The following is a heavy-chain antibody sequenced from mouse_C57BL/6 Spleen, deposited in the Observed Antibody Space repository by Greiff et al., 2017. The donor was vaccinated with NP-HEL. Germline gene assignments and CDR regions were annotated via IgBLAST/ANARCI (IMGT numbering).Heavy chain of an antibody. CDR3: ARRDYDGLWFAY. CDR2: INPNNGGT. J-gene: IGHJ3*01. D-gene: IGHD2-3*01. V-gene: IGHV1-26*01. Sequence: EVQLQQSGPELVKPGASVKISCKASGYTFTDYYMNWVKQSHGKSLEWIGDINPNNGGTSYNQKFKGKATLTVDKSSSTAYMELRSLTSEDSAVYYCARRDYDGLWFAYWGQGTLVTVSA. CDR1: GYTFTDYY.